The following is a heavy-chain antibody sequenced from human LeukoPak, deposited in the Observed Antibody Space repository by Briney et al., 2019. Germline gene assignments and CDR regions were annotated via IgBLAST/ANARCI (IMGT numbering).Heavy chain of an antibody. V-gene: IGHV4-59*01. Sequence: SETLSLTCTVSGGSISSYYWSWIRQPPGKGLEYIGYIYYSGSTNYNPSLKSRVTISVDTSKNQFSLKLSSVTAADTAVYYCARALGSAYYYGMDVWGQGITVPVSS. CDR2: IYYSGST. D-gene: IGHD3-10*02. CDR3: ARALGSAYYYGMDV. CDR1: GGSISSYY. J-gene: IGHJ6*02.